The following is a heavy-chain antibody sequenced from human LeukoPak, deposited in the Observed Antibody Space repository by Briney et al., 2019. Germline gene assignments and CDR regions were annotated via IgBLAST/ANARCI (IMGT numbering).Heavy chain of an antibody. D-gene: IGHD3-16*01. V-gene: IGHV3-23*01. CDR2: ISGNGGST. J-gene: IGHJ3*02. CDR1: GFTFSSYG. CDR3: ARAYEGGAFDI. Sequence: GGSLRLSCAASGFTFSSYGMSWVRQAPGKGLEWVSAISGNGGSTYYADSVKGRFTISRDNSKKTLYLQMNSLRAEDTAVYYCARAYEGGAFDIWGQGTMVTVSS.